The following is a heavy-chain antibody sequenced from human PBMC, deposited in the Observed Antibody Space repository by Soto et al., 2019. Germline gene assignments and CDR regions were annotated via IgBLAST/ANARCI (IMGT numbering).Heavy chain of an antibody. CDR1: GYSFSTYN. CDR2: ISNYNGNT. D-gene: IGHD2-21*01. CDR3: ARTSVVNSLDY. V-gene: IGHV1-18*01. J-gene: IGHJ4*02. Sequence: QVQLVQSGPEVKKPGASLKVSCKASGYSFSTYNISWVRQAPGQGLEWMRRISNYNGNTDYAQKFEGRLVMTTETSTSTAYMELTSLTSDDAAVYYCARTSVVNSLDYWGQGTLVSVSS.